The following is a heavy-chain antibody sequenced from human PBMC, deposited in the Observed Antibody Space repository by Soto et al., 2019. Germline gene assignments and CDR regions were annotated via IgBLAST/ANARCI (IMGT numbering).Heavy chain of an antibody. Sequence: QITLKESGPTLVRPTQTLTLTCTFSGFSLSTNGVGVGWIRQPPGKDLEGLALIYWDDDHRYSPSLKTRLTITKDTSKNQVVLTMTKLDPADTATYYCAREVYYSTYFDSWGQGTLVTVSS. J-gene: IGHJ4*02. CDR1: GFSLSTNGVG. CDR2: IYWDDDH. V-gene: IGHV2-5*02. D-gene: IGHD3-10*01. CDR3: AREVYYSTYFDS.